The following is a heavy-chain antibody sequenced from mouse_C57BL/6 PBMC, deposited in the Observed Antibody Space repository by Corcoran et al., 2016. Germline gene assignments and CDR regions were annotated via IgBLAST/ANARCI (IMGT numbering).Heavy chain of an antibody. CDR2: INTYSGVP. CDR3: ARGDDGYYSDY. D-gene: IGHD2-3*01. CDR1: GYTFTTYG. J-gene: IGHJ2*01. V-gene: IGHV9-3*01. Sequence: QIQLVQSGPELKKPGETVKISCKASGYTFTTYGMSWVKQAPGKGLKWMGWINTYSGVPTYADDFKGRFAFSLETSASTAYLQINNLKNEDTATYFCARGDDGYYSDYWGQGTTLTVSS.